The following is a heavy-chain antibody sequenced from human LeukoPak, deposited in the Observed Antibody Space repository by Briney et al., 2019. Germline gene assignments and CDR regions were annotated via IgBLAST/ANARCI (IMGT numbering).Heavy chain of an antibody. CDR3: ARGGTIYDSILEDAFDI. Sequence: ASVKVSFKASGYTFTNYDINWVRQANGQGIEWMGWMNPNSGNTGYAQELQGRVTMTRNSSISTAFMELSSLRSEDTAVYYCARGGTIYDSILEDAFDIWGQGTMVTVSS. D-gene: IGHD3-22*01. CDR2: MNPNSGNT. CDR1: GYTFTNYD. J-gene: IGHJ3*02. V-gene: IGHV1-8*01.